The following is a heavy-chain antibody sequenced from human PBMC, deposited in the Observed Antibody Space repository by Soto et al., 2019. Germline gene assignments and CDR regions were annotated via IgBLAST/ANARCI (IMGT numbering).Heavy chain of an antibody. CDR3: VAEVLRFKLDAFDI. Sequence: SETLSLTCTVSGGSISSSSYYWGWIRQPPGKGLEWIGSIYYSGSTYYNPSLKSRVTISVDTSKNQFSLKLSSVTAADTAVYYCVAEVLRFKLDAFDIWGQGTMVTVSS. V-gene: IGHV4-39*01. D-gene: IGHD3-3*01. CDR1: GGSISSSSYY. CDR2: IYYSGST. J-gene: IGHJ3*02.